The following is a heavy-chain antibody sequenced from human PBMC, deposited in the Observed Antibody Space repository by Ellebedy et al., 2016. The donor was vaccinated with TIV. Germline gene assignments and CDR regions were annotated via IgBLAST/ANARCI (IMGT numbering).Heavy chain of an antibody. D-gene: IGHD3-22*01. CDR1: GFTFDTYA. Sequence: GESLKISCDASGFTFDTYAMTWVRQAPGKGLEWVSGISGSGRSTYYADSVKGRFTISRDNSKNTMHLQMKSLRAEDTAVYYCVKDASYYFDISGFAEHWGQGTLVTVSS. CDR3: VKDASYYFDISGFAEH. J-gene: IGHJ4*02. CDR2: ISGSGRST. V-gene: IGHV3-23*01.